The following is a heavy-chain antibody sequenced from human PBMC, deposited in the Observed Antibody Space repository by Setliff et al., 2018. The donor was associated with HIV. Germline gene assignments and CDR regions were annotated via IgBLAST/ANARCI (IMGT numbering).Heavy chain of an antibody. J-gene: IGHJ3*01. D-gene: IGHD3-22*01. Sequence: SETLSLTCTVSGGSISSGGYYWSWIRQHPGKGLEWIGYIYYSGSTYYNPSLKSLVTISVDTSKNQFSLKLSSVTAADTAVYYCARGDTYYHDSSGYVKSALDCFDVWGQGTMVTVSS. V-gene: IGHV4-31*01. CDR2: IYYSGST. CDR3: ARGDTYYHDSSGYVKSALDCFDV. CDR1: GGSISSGGYY.